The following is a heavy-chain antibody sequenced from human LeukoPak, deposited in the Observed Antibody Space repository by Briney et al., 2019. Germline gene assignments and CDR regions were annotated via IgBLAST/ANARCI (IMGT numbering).Heavy chain of an antibody. CDR3: ARDDYYYMDV. CDR1: GGSISSYY. Sequence: SETLSLTCAVSGGSISSYYWSWIRQPPGKGLEWIGYIYYSGSTNYNPSLKSRVTISVDTSKNQFSLKLSSVTAADTAVYYCARDDYYYMDVWGKGTTVTVSS. V-gene: IGHV4-59*01. CDR2: IYYSGST. J-gene: IGHJ6*03.